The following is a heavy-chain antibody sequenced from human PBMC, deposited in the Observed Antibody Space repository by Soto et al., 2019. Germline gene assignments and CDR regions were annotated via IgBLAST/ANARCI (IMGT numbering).Heavy chain of an antibody. V-gene: IGHV3-15*07. Sequence: GGSLRLSCAASGFTFSNAWMNWVRQAPGKGLEWVGRIKSKTDGGTTDYAAPVKGRFTISRDDSKNTLYLQMNSLKTEDTAVYYCTTETKTYYYDSSGYLMELNYFDYWGQGTLVTVSS. D-gene: IGHD3-22*01. CDR2: IKSKTDGGTT. CDR1: GFTFSNAW. J-gene: IGHJ4*02. CDR3: TTETKTYYYDSSGYLMELNYFDY.